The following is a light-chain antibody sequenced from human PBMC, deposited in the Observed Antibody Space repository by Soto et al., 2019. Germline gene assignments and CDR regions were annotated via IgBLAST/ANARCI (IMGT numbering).Light chain of an antibody. CDR1: QSVSSTW. CDR2: GPS. J-gene: IGKJ4*01. V-gene: IGKV3-20*01. CDR3: QYYGSSPRVT. Sequence: EIVLTQSPGTLSLSPGERATLSCRASQSVSSTWLTWYQQKPGQAPRRLIYGPSIRATGIPDRFSGSGSGTDFTLTISRLEPEDFAVYYCQYYGSSPRVTFGGGTKVEIK.